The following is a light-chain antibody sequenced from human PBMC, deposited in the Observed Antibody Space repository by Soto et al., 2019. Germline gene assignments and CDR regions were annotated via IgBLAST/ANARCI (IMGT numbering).Light chain of an antibody. CDR3: QQSYFTPTWT. J-gene: IGKJ1*01. V-gene: IGKV1-39*01. CDR2: SAS. CDR1: QSISSY. Sequence: DIQMTQSPSSLSASVGDRVTLTCRASQSISSYLNWYQQKPGKAPKLLIYSASNLQSGVPSRFSGSGSGTDFTLTISSLQPEDFATYYCQQSYFTPTWTFGQGTKVDI.